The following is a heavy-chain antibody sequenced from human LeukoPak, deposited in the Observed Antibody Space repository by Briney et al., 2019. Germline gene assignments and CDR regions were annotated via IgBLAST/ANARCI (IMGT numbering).Heavy chain of an antibody. CDR1: GFTFSGSA. Sequence: PGGSLRLSCAASGFTFSGSAMHWVRQASGKGLEWAGRIRSKANSYATAYAASVKGRFTISRDDSKNTAYLQMNSLKTEDTAVYYCARLGGDPLNWLDPWGQGTLVTVSS. CDR3: ARLGGDPLNWLDP. CDR2: IRSKANSYAT. J-gene: IGHJ5*02. V-gene: IGHV3-73*01. D-gene: IGHD2-21*02.